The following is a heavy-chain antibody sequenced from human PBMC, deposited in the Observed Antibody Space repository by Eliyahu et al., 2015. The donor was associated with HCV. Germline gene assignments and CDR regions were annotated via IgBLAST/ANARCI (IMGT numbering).Heavy chain of an antibody. D-gene: IGHD1-14*01. J-gene: IGHJ6*02. CDR2: ISGSGGST. CDR3: AKDLAVITRLNSYYYYGMDV. V-gene: IGHV3-23*01. Sequence: EVQLLESGGGLVQPGGSLRLSCAAXGFTFSSYAXXGFPXAPGKGLEWVXAISGSGGSTYYADSVKGRFTISRDNSKNTLYLQMNSLRAEDTAVYYCAKDLAVITRLNSYYYYGMDVWGQGTTVTVSS. CDR1: GFTFSSYA.